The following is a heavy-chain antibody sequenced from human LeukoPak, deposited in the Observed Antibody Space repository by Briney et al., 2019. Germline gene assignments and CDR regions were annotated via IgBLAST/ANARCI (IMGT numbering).Heavy chain of an antibody. CDR2: FDPEDGET. Sequence: ASVKVSCKVSGYTLTELSMHWVRQAPGKGLEWMGGFDPEDGETIYAQKSQGRVTMTEDTSTDTAYMELSSLRSEDTAVYYCATGVGLLDGYYFDYWGQGTLVTVSS. CDR3: ATGVGLLDGYYFDY. V-gene: IGHV1-24*01. CDR1: GYTLTELS. D-gene: IGHD3-3*01. J-gene: IGHJ4*02.